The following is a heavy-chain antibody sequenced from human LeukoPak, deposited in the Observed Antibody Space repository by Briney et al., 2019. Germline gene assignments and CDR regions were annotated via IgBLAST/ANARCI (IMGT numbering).Heavy chain of an antibody. V-gene: IGHV4-34*01. CDR1: GGSFSGYY. D-gene: IGHD2-2*01. J-gene: IGHJ4*02. Sequence: SETLSLTCAVYGGSFSGYYWSWIRQPPGKGLEWIGEINHSGSTNYNPSLKSRVTISVDTSKNQFSLKLSSVTAEDTAVYYCAKEQYQLLKGGVGYWGQGTLVTVSS. CDR3: AKEQYQLLKGGVGY. CDR2: INHSGST.